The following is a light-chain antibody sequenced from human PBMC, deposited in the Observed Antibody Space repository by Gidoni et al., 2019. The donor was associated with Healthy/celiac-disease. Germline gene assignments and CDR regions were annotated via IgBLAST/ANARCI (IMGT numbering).Light chain of an antibody. CDR2: GAS. J-gene: IGKJ1*01. Sequence: EIVLTQSPGTLSLAPGERATLSCRASQSVSSSYLAWYQQKPVQAPRLLLYGASSRATGIPDRFSGSGSGTDFTLTISRLEPEDFAVYYCHQYGSSRTFXQXTKVEIK. V-gene: IGKV3-20*01. CDR3: HQYGSSRT. CDR1: QSVSSSY.